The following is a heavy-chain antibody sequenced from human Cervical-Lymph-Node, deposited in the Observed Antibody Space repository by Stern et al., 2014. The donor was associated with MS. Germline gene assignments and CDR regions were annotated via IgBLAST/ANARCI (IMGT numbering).Heavy chain of an antibody. Sequence: EVQLVESGAEVKKPGESLTISCEGFGYSFNIYWIAWVRQRPGKGLEWMGIIYPDDSDPGYRPSFQGQVTFSVDKSISTAYLQWSSLKPSDTATYFCARRGMDVWGQGTSVTVSS. CDR1: GYSFNIYW. CDR2: IYPDDSDP. J-gene: IGHJ6*02. V-gene: IGHV5-51*01. CDR3: ARRGMDV.